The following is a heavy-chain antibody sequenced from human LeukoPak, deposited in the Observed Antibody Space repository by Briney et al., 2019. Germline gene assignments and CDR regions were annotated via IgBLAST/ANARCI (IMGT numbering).Heavy chain of an antibody. V-gene: IGHV3-66*01. J-gene: IGHJ4*02. D-gene: IGHD3-16*02. CDR1: GFTVSSNY. CDR3: ARVQNFYDYVWGSYRLAGGFDY. Sequence: GGSLRLSCAASGFTVSSNYMSWVRQAPGKGLEWVSVIYSGGSTYYADSVKGRFTISRDNSKNTLYLQMNSLRAEDTAVYYCARVQNFYDYVWGSYRLAGGFDYWGQGTLVTVSS. CDR2: IYSGGST.